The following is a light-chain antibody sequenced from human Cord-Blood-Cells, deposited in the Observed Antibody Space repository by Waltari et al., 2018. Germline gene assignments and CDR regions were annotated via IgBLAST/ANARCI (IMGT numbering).Light chain of an antibody. CDR2: AAS. V-gene: IGKV1-39*01. CDR1: QSISSY. Sequence: DIQMTQSPSSLSASVGDRVTITCRVSQSISSYLNWYQQKPGKAPNLLIYAASSVQSGVPSRCSGHGSWTEFTLAISSLQPEDFATYYCQQSDSTTYTLGPGTKVDIK. CDR3: QQSDSTTYT. J-gene: IGKJ3*01.